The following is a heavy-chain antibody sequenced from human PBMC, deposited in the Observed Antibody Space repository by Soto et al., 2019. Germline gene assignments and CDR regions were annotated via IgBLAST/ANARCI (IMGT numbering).Heavy chain of an antibody. V-gene: IGHV3-23*01. CDR2: VTAGGDNT. J-gene: IGHJ3*02. Sequence: EVQLLESGGGLVQPGGSLRLSCAASGFTFSSYAMTWVRQTPGRGLRWVSTVTAGGDNTYHADSVKGRFTISRDTSKNKLYLQMNSLRVDDTAIYHCARLYSRAYDIWGQGTMVTVSS. CDR1: GFTFSSYA. D-gene: IGHD2-15*01. CDR3: ARLYSRAYDI.